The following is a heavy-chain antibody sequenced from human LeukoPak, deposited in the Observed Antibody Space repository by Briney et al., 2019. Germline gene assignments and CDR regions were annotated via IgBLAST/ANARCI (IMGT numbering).Heavy chain of an antibody. CDR3: ARPGLYCSGGSCYPFEY. CDR1: GFTFSSYA. CDR2: ISYDGSNK. Sequence: GGSLRLSCAASGFTFSSYAMHWVRQAPGKGLEWVAVISYDGSNKYYADSVKGRFTISRDNAKSSLYLQMNSLRVEDTALYYCARPGLYCSGGSCYPFEYWGQGTLVTVSS. J-gene: IGHJ4*02. V-gene: IGHV3-30*04. D-gene: IGHD2-15*01.